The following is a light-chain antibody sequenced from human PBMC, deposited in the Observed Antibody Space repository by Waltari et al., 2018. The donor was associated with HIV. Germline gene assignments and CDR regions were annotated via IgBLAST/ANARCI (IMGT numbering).Light chain of an antibody. J-gene: IGLJ2*01. CDR2: RTD. Sequence: QSVLTQPPSASGTPGQRVTISCSGSPSNIGSNSVNWYQQLPGTAPRVPIYRTDQRPSGVPDRFSGSQSGASASLAISGLQSEDEAAYYCESWDDSGSVVFGGGTQLTVL. CDR3: ESWDDSGSVV. V-gene: IGLV1-44*01. CDR1: PSNIGSNS.